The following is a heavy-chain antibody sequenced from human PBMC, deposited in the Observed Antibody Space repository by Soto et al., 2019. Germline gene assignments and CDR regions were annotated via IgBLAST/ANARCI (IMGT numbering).Heavy chain of an antibody. CDR1: GGSISSGGYY. V-gene: IGHV4-31*03. CDR2: IYYSGST. D-gene: IGHD6-13*01. J-gene: IGHJ5*02. CDR3: ARRRSSYPPIWFDP. Sequence: SETLSLTCTVSGGSISSGGYYWSWIRQHPGKGLEWIGYIYYSGSTYYNPSLKSRVTISVDTSKNQFSLKLSSVTAADTAVYYCARRRSSYPPIWFDPWGQGTLVTVSS.